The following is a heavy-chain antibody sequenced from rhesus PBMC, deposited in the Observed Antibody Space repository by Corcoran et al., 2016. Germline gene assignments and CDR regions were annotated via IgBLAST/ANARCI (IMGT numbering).Heavy chain of an antibody. CDR2: IYWDDDK. CDR1: GFSLSHSVMC. J-gene: IGHJ4*01. D-gene: IGHD3-22*01. Sequence: QVTLKESGPALVKPPQTLTLTCTFSGFSLSHSVMCVGWIRQPPGKALEWLASIYWDDDKYYSTSLKSRLTISKDTSKNQVVLTMTNMDPVDTATYYCARGWWSDHQNLDYWGQGVLVTVSS. CDR3: ARGWWSDHQNLDY. V-gene: IGHV2S1*01.